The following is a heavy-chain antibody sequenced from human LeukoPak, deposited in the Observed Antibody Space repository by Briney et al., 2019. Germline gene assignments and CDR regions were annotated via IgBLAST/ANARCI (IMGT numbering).Heavy chain of an antibody. J-gene: IGHJ3*02. CDR2: ITGSGDST. CDR1: GFTFSSYA. V-gene: IGHV3-23*01. Sequence: GGSLRLSCAASGFTFSSYAMNWVRQAPGKGLEWVSSITGSGDSTYYPESVKGRFTISRDNSRNPLYLQMNSLRAEDTAVYYCARDVKTTTGAFDIWGQGTMVTVSS. CDR3: ARDVKTTTGAFDI. D-gene: IGHD1-26*01.